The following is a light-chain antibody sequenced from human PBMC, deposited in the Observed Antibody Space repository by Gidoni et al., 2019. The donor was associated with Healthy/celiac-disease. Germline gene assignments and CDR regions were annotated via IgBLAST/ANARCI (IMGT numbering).Light chain of an antibody. J-gene: IGKJ2*01. CDR3: QQYGSSPYT. CDR2: GAS. V-gene: IGKV3-20*01. Sequence: VLTQSPRTLSLSPGERATLSCRASQSVSSSYLAWYQQKPGQAPRLLIYGASSRATGIPDRFSGSESGTDFTLTISRLEPEDFAVYYCQQYGSSPYTFGQGTKLEIK. CDR1: QSVSSSY.